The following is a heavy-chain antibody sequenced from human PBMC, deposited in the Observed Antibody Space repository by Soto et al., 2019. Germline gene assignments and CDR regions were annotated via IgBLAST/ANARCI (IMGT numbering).Heavy chain of an antibody. D-gene: IGHD2-21*01. CDR1: GYTFTGYY. CDR3: ARVISSRYYYYGMDV. J-gene: IGHJ6*02. Sequence: ASVKVSCKASGYTFTGYYMHWVRQAPGQGLEWMGWINPNSGGTNYAQKFQGRVTMTRDTSISTAYMELSRLRSDDTDVYYCARVISSRYYYYGMDVWGQGTTVTVSS. V-gene: IGHV1-2*02. CDR2: INPNSGGT.